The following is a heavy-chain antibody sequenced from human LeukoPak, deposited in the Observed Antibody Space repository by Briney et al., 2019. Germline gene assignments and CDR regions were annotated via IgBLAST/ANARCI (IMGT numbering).Heavy chain of an antibody. CDR2: INWNSGRM. CDR3: ARPKFYVNDWSGVFFDY. D-gene: IGHD3-10*01. Sequence: GGPLRLSCAASGFTFRDYAMHWVRQAPGKGLEWVAGINWNSGRMAYSDSVQGRFTISRDNANSSLYLQMNGLKTEDTAFYFCARPKFYVNDWSGVFFDYWGQGILVTVSS. V-gene: IGHV3-9*01. CDR1: GFTFRDYA. J-gene: IGHJ4*02.